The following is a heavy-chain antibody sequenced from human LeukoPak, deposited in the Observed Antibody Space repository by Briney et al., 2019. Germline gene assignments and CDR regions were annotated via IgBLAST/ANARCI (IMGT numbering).Heavy chain of an antibody. J-gene: IGHJ4*02. CDR3: ARQGYSANFDY. D-gene: IGHD6-13*01. CDR1: GGSFSGYY. V-gene: IGHV4-34*01. CDR2: INHSGST. Sequence: SETLSLTCAVYGGSFSGYYWSWIRQPPGKGLEWIGEINHSGSTNYNPSLKSRVTISVDTSKNQFSLKLSSVTAADTAVYYCARQGYSANFDYWGRGTLVTVSS.